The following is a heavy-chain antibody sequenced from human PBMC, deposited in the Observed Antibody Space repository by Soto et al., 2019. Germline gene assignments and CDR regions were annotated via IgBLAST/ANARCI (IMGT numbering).Heavy chain of an antibody. CDR1: GGSISHYY. CDR3: ARDRSTYGGGGTGEVKENWFDP. Sequence: PSETLSLTCTVSGGSISHYYWSWIRQSPLKVLEWIGYAYYSGSTDYNPSLKSRVTMSVDTSKNQVSLKLNSVTTADTAVYYCARDRSTYGGGGTGEVKENWFDPWGPGTLVTVSS. CDR2: AYYSGST. V-gene: IGHV4-59*01. J-gene: IGHJ5*02. D-gene: IGHD2-8*01.